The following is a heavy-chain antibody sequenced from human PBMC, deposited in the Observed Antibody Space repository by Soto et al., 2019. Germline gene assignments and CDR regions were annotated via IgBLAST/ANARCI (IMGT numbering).Heavy chain of an antibody. V-gene: IGHV4-39*01. Sequence: QLHLHESGPGLVKPSETLSLSCSVSCDSITRSGFYWAWIRRPPGKELEWIGSMYHTGSTYYKPSLESRLTISVDTYKRQFSLRLTSMTAADAGVYFCARVRGGDTHVFDFWGQGARVTVSS. J-gene: IGHJ4*02. D-gene: IGHD3-10*01. CDR1: CDSITRSGFY. CDR2: MYHTGST. CDR3: ARVRGGDTHVFDF.